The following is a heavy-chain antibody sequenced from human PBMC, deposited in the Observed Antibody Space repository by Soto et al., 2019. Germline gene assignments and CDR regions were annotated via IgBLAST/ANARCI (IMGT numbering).Heavy chain of an antibody. Sequence: EVQLVQSGAEVKKPGESLRISCKGSGYSFTSYWISWVRQMTGKGLEWMGRIDPSDSYTKYSPSFQGHVTISADKSFITAYLQWSSLKAPDTAIYYCARHTSFYGSGRYPSAFDYWGQGTLVTVSS. D-gene: IGHD3-10*01. CDR2: IDPSDSYT. CDR3: ARHTSFYGSGRYPSAFDY. V-gene: IGHV5-10-1*03. J-gene: IGHJ4*02. CDR1: GYSFTSYW.